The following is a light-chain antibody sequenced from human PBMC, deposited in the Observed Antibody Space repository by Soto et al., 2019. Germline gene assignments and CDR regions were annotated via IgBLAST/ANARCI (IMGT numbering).Light chain of an antibody. CDR1: QSISRW. CDR3: QQYNSFWT. CDR2: DAS. J-gene: IGKJ1*01. Sequence: DIQMTQSPSTLSASVGDRVTITCRASQSISRWLAWYHQKPGKAPKLLIYDASSLESGVTSRFSGSGSGTEFTLAISILQPDDFATYYCQQYNSFWTFGQGTKVEIK. V-gene: IGKV1-5*01.